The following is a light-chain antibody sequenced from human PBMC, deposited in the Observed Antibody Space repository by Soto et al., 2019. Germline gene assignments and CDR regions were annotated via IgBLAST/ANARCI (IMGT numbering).Light chain of an antibody. V-gene: IGKV3-20*01. CDR2: GAS. CDR3: QQYNSYSEA. Sequence: ENLLTQSPGTLSLSPGERATLSCRASQSVSSSYLAWYQQKPGQAPRLLIYGASSRATGIPDRFSGSGSGTDFTLTISSLQPDDFATYYCQQYNSYSEAFGQGTKVDIK. CDR1: QSVSSSY. J-gene: IGKJ1*01.